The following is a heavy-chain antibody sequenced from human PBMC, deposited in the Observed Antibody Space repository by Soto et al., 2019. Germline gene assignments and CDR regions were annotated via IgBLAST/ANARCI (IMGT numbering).Heavy chain of an antibody. CDR2: LYSGGAT. D-gene: IGHD3-10*01. J-gene: IGHJ4*02. V-gene: IGHV3-66*03. CDR1: GFTASAYY. CDR3: AKDRMVRGVIPYYFDY. Sequence: EVQLVESGGGLIQPGGSLRLSCVVSGFTASAYYTSWVRQAPGKGLEWVSALYSGGATFYADSVKGRFTVSGDNSKNTLYLQMNSLRAEDTAVYYCAKDRMVRGVIPYYFDYWGQGTLVTVSS.